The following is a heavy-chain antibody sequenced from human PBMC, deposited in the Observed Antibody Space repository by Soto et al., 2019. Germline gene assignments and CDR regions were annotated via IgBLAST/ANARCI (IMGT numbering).Heavy chain of an antibody. Sequence: QVQLQESGPGLVKPSQTLSLTCTVSGGSISSGGYYWSWIRQHPGKGLEWIGYIYYSGSTYYNPSVKSRVTISVDTSKNQLSLKLSSVTAADTAVYYCARSSSWDSSGYLFDYWGQGTLVTVSS. CDR3: ARSSSWDSSGYLFDY. V-gene: IGHV4-31*03. D-gene: IGHD3-22*01. CDR2: IYYSGST. J-gene: IGHJ4*02. CDR1: GGSISSGGYY.